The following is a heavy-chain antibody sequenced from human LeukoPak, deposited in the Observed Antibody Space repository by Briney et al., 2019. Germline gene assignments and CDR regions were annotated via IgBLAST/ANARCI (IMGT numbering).Heavy chain of an antibody. V-gene: IGHV3-30*18. CDR3: AKGAYWLLPYYYGMDV. Sequence: PGGSLRLSCAASGFTFSSYGMHWVRQAPGKGLEWVAVISYDGSNKYYADSVKGRFTISRDNSKNTLYLQMNSLRAEDTAVYYCAKGAYWLLPYYYGMDVWGQGTTVTVSS. CDR1: GFTFSSYG. D-gene: IGHD2-15*01. J-gene: IGHJ6*02. CDR2: ISYDGSNK.